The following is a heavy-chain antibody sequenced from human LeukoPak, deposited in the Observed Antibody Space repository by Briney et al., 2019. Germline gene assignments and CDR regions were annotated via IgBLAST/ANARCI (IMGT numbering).Heavy chain of an antibody. V-gene: IGHV1-18*01. CDR2: ISGANGDT. CDR1: GYTFTPYS. CDR3: ARLWADTAY. Sequence: GSSVKVSCKASGYTFTPYSITWVRQAPGQGLKWMGWISGANGDTNYAEKFQGRITMTTDSSTSTAYMALRSLTPDDTGLYYCARLWADTAYWGQGTLVTVSS. D-gene: IGHD1-26*01. J-gene: IGHJ4*02.